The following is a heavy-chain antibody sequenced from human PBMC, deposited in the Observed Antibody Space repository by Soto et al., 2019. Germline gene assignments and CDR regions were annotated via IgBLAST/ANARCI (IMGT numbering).Heavy chain of an antibody. D-gene: IGHD6-6*01. CDR2: INPNGGST. CDR3: VRATAARQRDYSYHYYLHI. J-gene: IGHJ6*03. V-gene: IGHV1-46*03. CDR1: GYTFINYY. Sequence: QVQLVQSGAEVKKPGASVKVSCKASGYTFINYYIHWVRQPPGQGLEWMGVINPNGGSTVYAQKFQGRVTLTRDTSTSTVYVELSSLRSDDTAVYFCVRATAARQRDYSYHYYLHIWGKGTTVTVSS.